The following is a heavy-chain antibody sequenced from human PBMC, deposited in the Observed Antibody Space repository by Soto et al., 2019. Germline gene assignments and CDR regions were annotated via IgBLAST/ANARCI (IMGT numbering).Heavy chain of an antibody. CDR2: ISKDGRNK. J-gene: IGHJ4*02. CDR3: AIPGAATSGDWGYFDY. D-gene: IGHD7-27*01. CDR1: GFIFTDYG. Sequence: QVQLVDSGGGVVQPGRSLRLSCAASGFIFTDYGMHWVRQAPGKGPEWVSFISKDGRNKYYADSVKGRFTFSRDNSKNTLYLQMNSLRAEDTAVYYCAIPGAATSGDWGYFDYWGQGALVTVSS. V-gene: IGHV3-30*03.